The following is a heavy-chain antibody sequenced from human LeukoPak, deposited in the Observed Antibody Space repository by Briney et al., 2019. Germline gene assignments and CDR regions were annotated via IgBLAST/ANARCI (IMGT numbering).Heavy chain of an antibody. Sequence: EASMKVSCKASGYIFTSYGISWVRQAPGQGLEWMEWISAYNGNTNYAQKLQGRVTMTTDTSTSTAYMELRSLRSDDTAVYYCARGRYDSSPPDSWGQGTLVTVSS. CDR1: GYIFTSYG. V-gene: IGHV1-18*01. CDR2: ISAYNGNT. J-gene: IGHJ4*02. CDR3: ARGRYDSSPPDS. D-gene: IGHD3-22*01.